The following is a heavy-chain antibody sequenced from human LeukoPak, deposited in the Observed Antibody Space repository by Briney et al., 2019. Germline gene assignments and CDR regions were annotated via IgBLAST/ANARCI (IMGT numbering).Heavy chain of an antibody. CDR2: MNPNSGNT. CDR1: GYTFASYG. D-gene: IGHD1-7*01. CDR3: ARVTGTIEYAD. J-gene: IGHJ4*02. Sequence: GASVKVSCKTSGYTFASYGVSWVRQATGQGLEWMGWMNPNSGNTGYAQKFQGRVTMTRNTSISTAYMELSSLRSEDTAVYYCARVTGTIEYADWGQGTLVTVSS. V-gene: IGHV1-8*01.